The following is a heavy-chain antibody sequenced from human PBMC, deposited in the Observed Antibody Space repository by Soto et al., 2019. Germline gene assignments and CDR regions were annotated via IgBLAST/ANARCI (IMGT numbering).Heavy chain of an antibody. CDR3: ARSVGRIAAANGSLYYYYGMDV. J-gene: IGHJ6*02. Sequence: GGSLRLSCAASGFTFSSYDMHWVRQATGKGLEWVSAIGTAGDTYYPGSVKGRFTISRENAKNSLYLQMNSLRAGDTAVYYCARSVGRIAAANGSLYYYYGMDVWGQGTTVTVSS. V-gene: IGHV3-13*01. CDR1: GFTFSSYD. CDR2: IGTAGDT. D-gene: IGHD6-13*01.